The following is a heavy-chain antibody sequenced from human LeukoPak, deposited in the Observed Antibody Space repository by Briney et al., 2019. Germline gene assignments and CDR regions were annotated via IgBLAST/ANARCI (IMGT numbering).Heavy chain of an antibody. CDR3: ARDLGVCSGGTCYPVYDY. CDR2: IKEDGSEK. CDR1: GIIVSRYW. J-gene: IGHJ4*02. D-gene: IGHD2-15*01. V-gene: IGHV3-7*01. Sequence: GGSLRLSCAASGIIVSRYWMTWVRQAPGKGLEWVADIKEDGSEKHYVDPVKGRFTISRDNAENSLYLQMNSLRAEDTAIYYCARDLGVCSGGTCYPVYDYWGQGIPVTVSS.